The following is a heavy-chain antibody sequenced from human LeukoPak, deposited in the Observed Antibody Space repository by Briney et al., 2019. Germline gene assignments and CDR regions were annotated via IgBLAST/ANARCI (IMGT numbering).Heavy chain of an antibody. V-gene: IGHV3-21*01. CDR2: ISSSSSYI. Sequence: GGSLRLSCAASGFTFSSYSMNWVGQAPGKGLEWVSSISSSSSYIYYADSVKGRFTISRDNAKNSLYLQMNSLRAEDTAVYYCARATASGSYYGGFDYWGQGTLVTVSS. CDR1: GFTFSSYS. J-gene: IGHJ4*02. D-gene: IGHD1-26*01. CDR3: ARATASGSYYGGFDY.